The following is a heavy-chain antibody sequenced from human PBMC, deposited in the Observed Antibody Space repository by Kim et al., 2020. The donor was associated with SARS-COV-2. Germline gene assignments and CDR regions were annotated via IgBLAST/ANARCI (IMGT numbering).Heavy chain of an antibody. CDR1: GFTFSSYG. J-gene: IGHJ6*02. V-gene: IGHV3-33*05. CDR3: ARDVYYGSGSYYTDYYYYGMDV. D-gene: IGHD3-10*01. Sequence: GGSLRLSCAASGFTFSSYGMHWVRQAPGKGLEWVAVISYDGSNKYYADSVKGRFTISRDNSKNTLYLQMNSLRAEDTAVYYCARDVYYGSGSYYTDYYYYGMDVWGQGTTVTVSS. CDR2: ISYDGSNK.